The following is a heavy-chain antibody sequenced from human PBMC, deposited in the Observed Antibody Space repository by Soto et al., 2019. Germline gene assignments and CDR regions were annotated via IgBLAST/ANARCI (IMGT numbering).Heavy chain of an antibody. V-gene: IGHV3-23*01. CDR3: VRWNGFGDF. J-gene: IGHJ4*02. CDR2: FSGGSGTT. Sequence: EVRLLESGGGLVQPGGSLRLSCVVSGFTFPNHGVTWVRQVPGKGLEWVCGFSGGSGTTHYADRVRGRFTISRDDPRQTVYLQMNSLGADDMAVYNCVRWNGFGDFWGQGTLVTVSS. D-gene: IGHD1-1*01. CDR1: GFTFPNHG.